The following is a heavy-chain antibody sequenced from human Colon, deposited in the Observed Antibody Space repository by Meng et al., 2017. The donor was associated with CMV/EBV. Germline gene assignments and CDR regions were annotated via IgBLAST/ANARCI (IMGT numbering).Heavy chain of an antibody. Sequence: YTVASYEFNWVRQATGQGLEWMGWMNPNSGNTGYAQKFQGRVTMTRNTSINTAYMELSSLNFEDTAVYYCARFFPYCSADNCYPYFDFWGQGTLVTVSS. CDR3: ARFFPYCSADNCYPYFDF. CDR2: MNPNSGNT. D-gene: IGHD2-15*01. CDR1: YTVASYE. V-gene: IGHV1-8*01. J-gene: IGHJ4*02.